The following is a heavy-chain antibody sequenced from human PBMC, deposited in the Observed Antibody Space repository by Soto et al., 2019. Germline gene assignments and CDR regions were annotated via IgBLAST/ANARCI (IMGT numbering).Heavy chain of an antibody. CDR3: ARDTSNYFDY. Sequence: QVQLVQSGVEVKKPWASVKVSCKASSYTFTSYGITWVRRAPGQGLEWMGWISAYNGNTNYAQKRQGIVTMTTNTSTSTAYMELRSLRSDDTAIYYCARDTSNYFDYLGQGTLVTVSS. D-gene: IGHD2-2*01. J-gene: IGHJ4*02. V-gene: IGHV1-18*01. CDR2: ISAYNGNT. CDR1: SYTFTSYG.